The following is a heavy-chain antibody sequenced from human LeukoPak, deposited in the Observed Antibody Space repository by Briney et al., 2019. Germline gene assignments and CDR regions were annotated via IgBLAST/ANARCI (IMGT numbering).Heavy chain of an antibody. Sequence: GASVKVSCKASGYTFTDYYFHWVRQAPGQGLEWMGWISPSSGDTNYARKFQGRVTMTRDKSTSTIYMELTRLTYDDTAVYFCARGGIAVAGTAYWGQGTLVTVSS. D-gene: IGHD6-19*01. CDR3: ARGGIAVAGTAY. CDR1: GYTFTDYY. V-gene: IGHV1-2*02. CDR2: ISPSSGDT. J-gene: IGHJ4*02.